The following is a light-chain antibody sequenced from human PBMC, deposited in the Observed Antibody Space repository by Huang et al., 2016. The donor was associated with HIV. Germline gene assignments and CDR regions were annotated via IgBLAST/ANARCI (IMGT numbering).Light chain of an antibody. V-gene: IGKV3-15*01. CDR3: QQYDNWPLT. Sequence: ERVMTQSPATLSVAPGERVTLSCRASHSVRSNLACYQQKPGQAPWLLIHVASTRATGIPARFRGSGSGTEFTLAISSLQSEDSGVYFCQQYDNWPLTFGQGTRLEMK. CDR2: VAS. J-gene: IGKJ5*01. CDR1: HSVRSN.